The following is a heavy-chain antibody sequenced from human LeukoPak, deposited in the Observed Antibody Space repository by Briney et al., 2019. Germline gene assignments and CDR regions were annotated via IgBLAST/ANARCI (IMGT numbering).Heavy chain of an antibody. D-gene: IGHD6-19*01. Sequence: SETLSLTCAVNGGSFIGYYWVWIRQPPGKGLEWIGSIYYSGSTYYNPSLKSRVTISVDTSKNQFSLKLSSVTAADTAVYYCARESSATDYWGQGTLVTVSS. V-gene: IGHV4-34*01. J-gene: IGHJ4*02. CDR1: GGSFIGYY. CDR3: ARESSATDY. CDR2: IYYSGST.